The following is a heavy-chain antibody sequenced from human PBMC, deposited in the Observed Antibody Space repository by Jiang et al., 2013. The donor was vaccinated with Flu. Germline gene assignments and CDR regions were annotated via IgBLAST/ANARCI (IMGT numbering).Heavy chain of an antibody. D-gene: IGHD1-1*01. V-gene: IGHV4-34*01. CDR3: ARGRPRGERLDY. CDR1: GGSFSGYY. J-gene: IGHJ4*02. Sequence: LLKPSETLSLTCAVYGGSFSGYYWSWIRQPPGKGLEWIGEINHSGSTNYNPSLKSRVTISVDTSKNQFSLKLSSVTAADTAVYYCARGRPRGERLDYWGQGTLVTVSS. CDR2: INHSGST.